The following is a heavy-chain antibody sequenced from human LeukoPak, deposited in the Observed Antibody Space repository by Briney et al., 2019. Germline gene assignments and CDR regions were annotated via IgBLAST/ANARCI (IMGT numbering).Heavy chain of an antibody. Sequence: ASVKVSYKASGYTFTGYYMHWVRQAPGQGLEWMGWINPNSGGANYAQKFQGRVTMTRDTSISTAYMELSRLRSDDTAVYYCARGSQLWLEFDYWGQGTLVTVSS. V-gene: IGHV1-2*02. CDR2: INPNSGGA. J-gene: IGHJ4*02. CDR3: ARGSQLWLEFDY. CDR1: GYTFTGYY. D-gene: IGHD5-18*01.